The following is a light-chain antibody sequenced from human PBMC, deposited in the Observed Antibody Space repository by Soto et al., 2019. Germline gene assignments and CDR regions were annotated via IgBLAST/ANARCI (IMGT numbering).Light chain of an antibody. Sequence: EIVVTQSPATLSVSPGEGATLSCRDCQSVRTNLAWYPQKAGQAPRLLIYGASTMATGVSYRFSGSGSGKAYTLTISRLQSDEFALNDCLPYDTWPSITFSQGTRLEI. CDR1: QSVRTN. V-gene: IGKV3-15*01. J-gene: IGKJ5*01. CDR3: LPYDTWPSIT. CDR2: GAS.